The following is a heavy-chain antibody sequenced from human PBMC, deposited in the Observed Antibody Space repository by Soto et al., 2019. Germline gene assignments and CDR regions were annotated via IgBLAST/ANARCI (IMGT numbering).Heavy chain of an antibody. J-gene: IGHJ6*02. CDR2: ISAYNGNT. CDR3: ARVGAVYYDFWSGLYRQYEYYCYYYGMDV. D-gene: IGHD3-3*01. Sequence: ASVKVSCKASGYTFTSYGISWVRQAPGQGHEWMGWISAYNGNTNYAQKLQGRVTMTTDTSTSTAYMELRSLRSDDTAVYYCARVGAVYYDFWSGLYRQYEYYCYYYGMDVWGQGTTVTVSS. V-gene: IGHV1-18*01. CDR1: GYTFTSYG.